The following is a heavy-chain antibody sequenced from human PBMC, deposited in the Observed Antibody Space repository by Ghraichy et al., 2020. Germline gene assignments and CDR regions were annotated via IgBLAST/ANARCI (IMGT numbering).Heavy chain of an antibody. J-gene: IGHJ4*02. CDR2: IYHSGST. V-gene: IGHV4-30-2*01. CDR3: ASGIAVAGLIFDY. CDR1: GGSISSGGYS. D-gene: IGHD6-19*01. Sequence: SQTLSLTCAVSGGSISSGGYSWSWIRQPPGKGLEWIGYIYHSGSTYYNPSLKSRVTISVDRSKNQFSLKLSSVTAADTAVYYCASGIAVAGLIFDYWGQGTLVTVSS.